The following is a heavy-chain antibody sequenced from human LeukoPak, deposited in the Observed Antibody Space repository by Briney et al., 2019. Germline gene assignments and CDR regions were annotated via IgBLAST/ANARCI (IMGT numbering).Heavy chain of an antibody. Sequence: ASVKVSFKTSGYTFTDFYFYWLRQAPGQGLEWVGWIFPRNGDTNYAQKFHDRVTLTRDTSISTAYMELSRLTSDDTAIYYCARDGDSPMVDFDYWGQGTLVTVSS. D-gene: IGHD5-18*01. J-gene: IGHJ4*02. CDR1: GYTFTDFY. CDR3: ARDGDSPMVDFDY. CDR2: IFPRNGDT. V-gene: IGHV1-2*02.